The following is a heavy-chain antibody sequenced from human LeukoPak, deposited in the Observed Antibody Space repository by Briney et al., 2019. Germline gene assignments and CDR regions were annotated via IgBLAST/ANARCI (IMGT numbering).Heavy chain of an antibody. Sequence: PSETLSLTCTVSGGSVSSGSYYWSWIRQPPGKGLEWIGYIYYSGSTNYNPSLKSRVTISVDTSKNQFSLKLSSVIAADTAVYYCARGGFREFDSWGQGTLVIVSS. V-gene: IGHV4-61*01. CDR3: ARGGFREFDS. D-gene: IGHD3-10*01. J-gene: IGHJ4*02. CDR2: IYYSGST. CDR1: GGSVSSGSYY.